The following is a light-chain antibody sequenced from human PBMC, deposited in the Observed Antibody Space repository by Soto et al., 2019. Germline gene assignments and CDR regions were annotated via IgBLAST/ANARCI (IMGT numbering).Light chain of an antibody. Sequence: QSALTQPASVSGSPGQSITISCTGTSSDVGGYKYVSWYQQHPGKAPKLIIHEVSSRPSGVSSRFSGSKSGNTASLTISGHQAEDEADYYCSSYTSSATLVFGVGTKVTVL. J-gene: IGLJ2*01. CDR3: SSYTSSATLV. CDR1: SSDVGGYKY. V-gene: IGLV2-14*01. CDR2: EVS.